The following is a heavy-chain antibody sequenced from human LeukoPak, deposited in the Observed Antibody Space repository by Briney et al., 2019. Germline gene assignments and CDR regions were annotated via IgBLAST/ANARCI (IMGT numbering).Heavy chain of an antibody. CDR1: GFTFSSYA. CDR2: ISGSGGST. J-gene: IGHJ5*02. CDR3: ARAPSRKAMVQGVINWFDP. V-gene: IGHV3-23*01. Sequence: GGSLRLSCAASGFTFSSYAMSWVRQAPGKGLEWVSAISGSGGSTYYADSVKGRFTISRDNSKNTLYLQMNSLRAEDTAVYYCARAPSRKAMVQGVINWFDPWGQGTLVTVSS. D-gene: IGHD3-10*01.